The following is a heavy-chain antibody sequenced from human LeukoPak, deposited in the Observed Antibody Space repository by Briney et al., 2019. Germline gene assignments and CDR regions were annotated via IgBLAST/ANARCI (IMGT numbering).Heavy chain of an antibody. V-gene: IGHV3-30*18. J-gene: IGHJ4*02. CDR2: ISYDGSNK. D-gene: IGHD5-18*01. CDR1: GFTFSTYG. Sequence: GGSLRLSCAASGFTFSTYGMHWVRQAPGKGLEWVAVISYDGSNKYYADSVKGRFTISRDNSKNTLYLQMNSLRAEDTAVYYCAKNSDTAMADYWGQGTLVTVSS. CDR3: AKNSDTAMADY.